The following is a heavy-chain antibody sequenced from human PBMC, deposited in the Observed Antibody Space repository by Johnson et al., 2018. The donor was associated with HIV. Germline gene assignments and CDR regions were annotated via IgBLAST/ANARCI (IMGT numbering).Heavy chain of an antibody. J-gene: IGHJ3*02. D-gene: IGHD2-15*01. CDR1: GFTFSSYA. CDR3: ARARWYLGGGSCCAFDI. V-gene: IGHV3-30-3*01. Sequence: VQLVESGGGVVQPGRSLRLSCAASGFTFSSYAIHWVRQAPGKGLAWVAVISYDGNNKYYADSEKGRFTISRDNAKNSLYLQMNSLRAEDTAVYYCARARWYLGGGSCCAFDIWGQGTMVTVSS. CDR2: ISYDGNNK.